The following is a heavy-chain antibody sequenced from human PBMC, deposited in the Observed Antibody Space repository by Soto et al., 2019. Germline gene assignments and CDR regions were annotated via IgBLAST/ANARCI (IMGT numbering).Heavy chain of an antibody. Sequence: QVQLVQSGAEVKKPGASVKVSCKASGYTFTSYGISWVRQAPGQGLEWMGWISAYNGNTNYAQKLRGRVTMTTDTSTSTAYMELRSLRSDDTAVYYCARSYYYDSSGYFPFDYWGQGTLVTVSS. V-gene: IGHV1-18*01. CDR2: ISAYNGNT. CDR1: GYTFTSYG. D-gene: IGHD3-22*01. CDR3: ARSYYYDSSGYFPFDY. J-gene: IGHJ4*02.